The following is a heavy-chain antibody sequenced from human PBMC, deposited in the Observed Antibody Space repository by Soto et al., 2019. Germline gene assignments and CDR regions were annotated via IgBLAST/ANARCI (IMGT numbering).Heavy chain of an antibody. D-gene: IGHD6-13*01. CDR3: ATQKQLALFDY. Sequence: GESLRISCKGSGDSFTSYWIGWVRQMPGKGLEWMGIIYPGDSDTRYSPSFQGQVTISADKSISNAYLQWSSLKASDTAMYYCATQKQLALFDYWGQGTLVTVSS. V-gene: IGHV5-51*01. CDR2: IYPGDSDT. J-gene: IGHJ4*02. CDR1: GDSFTSYW.